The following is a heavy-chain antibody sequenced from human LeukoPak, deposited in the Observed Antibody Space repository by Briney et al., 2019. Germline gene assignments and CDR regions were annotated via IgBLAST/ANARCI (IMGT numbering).Heavy chain of an antibody. Sequence: GRSLRLSCAASGFTFSSYGMHWVRQAPGKGLEWVAVISYDGSNKYYADSVKGRFTISRDNSKNTLYLQMNSLRAEDTAVYYCAKVDTMIEVVNPGIDYWGQGTLVTVSS. CDR1: GFTFSSYG. J-gene: IGHJ4*02. V-gene: IGHV3-30*18. CDR3: AKVDTMIEVVNPGIDY. D-gene: IGHD3-22*01. CDR2: ISYDGSNK.